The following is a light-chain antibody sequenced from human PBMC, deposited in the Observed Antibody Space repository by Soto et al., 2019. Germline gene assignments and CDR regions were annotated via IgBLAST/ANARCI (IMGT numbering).Light chain of an antibody. V-gene: IGLV2-23*01. CDR3: CSYAGSSTAI. J-gene: IGLJ2*01. CDR2: EGS. Sequence: QSALTQPACVSGSPGQSITISCTGTSSDVGSDNLVSWYQQHPGKAPKPMIYEGSKRPSGVSNRFSGSKSGNTASLTISGLQAEDEADYYCCSYAGSSTAIFGGGTKVTVL. CDR1: SSDVGSDNL.